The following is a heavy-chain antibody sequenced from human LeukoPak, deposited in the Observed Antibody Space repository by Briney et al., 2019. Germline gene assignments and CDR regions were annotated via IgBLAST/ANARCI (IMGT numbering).Heavy chain of an antibody. CDR2: INHSGST. CDR1: GGSFSGYY. V-gene: IGHV4-34*01. CDR3: ARGLIDSYCSSTSCFLNPAGLYYYYYMDV. Sequence: PSETLSLTCAVYGGSFSGYYWSWIRQPPGKGLEWIGEINHSGSTNYNPSLKSRVTISVDTSKNQFPLKLSSVTAADTAVYYCARGLIDSYCSSTSCFLNPAGLYYYYYMDVWGKGTTVTISS. D-gene: IGHD2-2*01. J-gene: IGHJ6*03.